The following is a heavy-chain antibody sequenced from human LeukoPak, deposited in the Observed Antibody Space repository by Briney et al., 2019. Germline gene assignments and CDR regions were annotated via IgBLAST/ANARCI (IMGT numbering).Heavy chain of an antibody. CDR1: GFTFSSYS. D-gene: IGHD6-6*01. Sequence: GGSLRLSCAASGFTFSSYSMNWVRQAPGKGLERVSSISSTSSYIYYADSVKGRFTISTDNAKNSLYLQMSSLRAEDTAVYYCARGSGGQQLIRGYYYMDVWGKGTTVTVSS. V-gene: IGHV3-21*01. CDR2: ISSTSSYI. J-gene: IGHJ6*03. CDR3: ARGSGGQQLIRGYYYMDV.